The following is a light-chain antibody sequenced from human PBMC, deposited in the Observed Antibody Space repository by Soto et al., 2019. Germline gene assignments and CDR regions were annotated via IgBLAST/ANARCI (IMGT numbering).Light chain of an antibody. V-gene: IGKV3-15*01. J-gene: IGKJ1*01. Sequence: DIVMTQSPATLSVSPGERATLSCRASESVATYVAWYQQKPGQAPRLLISGASTRAAGIPARFNGSGSGTEFTLTISSLQSEDFAVYFCQQYNNWPPWTFGQGTRVEVK. CDR1: ESVATY. CDR2: GAS. CDR3: QQYNNWPPWT.